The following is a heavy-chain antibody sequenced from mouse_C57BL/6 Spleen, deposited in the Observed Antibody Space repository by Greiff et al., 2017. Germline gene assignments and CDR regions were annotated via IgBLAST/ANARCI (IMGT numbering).Heavy chain of an antibody. Sequence: QVQLQQSGAELVRPGTSVKVSCKASGYAFTNYLIEWVKQRPGQGLEWIGVINPGSGGTNYNEKFKGKATLTADKSSSTAYMQLSSLTSEDSAVYFCARGPYYYCSSYYAMDYWGQGTSVTFSS. D-gene: IGHD1-1*01. CDR3: ARGPYYYCSSYYAMDY. V-gene: IGHV1-54*01. J-gene: IGHJ4*01. CDR2: INPGSGGT. CDR1: GYAFTNYL.